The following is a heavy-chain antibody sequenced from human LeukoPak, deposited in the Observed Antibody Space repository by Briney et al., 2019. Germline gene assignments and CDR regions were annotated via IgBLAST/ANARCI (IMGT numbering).Heavy chain of an antibody. CDR2: ISYDGSNK. Sequence: GGSLRLSCAASGFTFSSYAMHWVRQAPGKGLEWVAVISYDGSNKYYADSVKGRFTISRDNSKYTLYLQMNSLRAEDTAVYYCARGREPYYYDSSGYFDYWGQGTLVTVSS. J-gene: IGHJ4*02. CDR1: GFTFSSYA. D-gene: IGHD3-22*01. CDR3: ARGREPYYYDSSGYFDY. V-gene: IGHV3-30-3*01.